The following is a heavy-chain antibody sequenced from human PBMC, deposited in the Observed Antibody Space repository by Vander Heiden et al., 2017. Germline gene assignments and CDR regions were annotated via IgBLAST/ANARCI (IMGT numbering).Heavy chain of an antibody. CDR3: AKDPGSGLPDWTNYFDY. V-gene: IGHV3-30*18. CDR1: SSYG. CDR2: ISYDGSNK. D-gene: IGHD1-26*01. J-gene: IGHJ4*02. Sequence: SSYGMHWVRQAPGKGLEWVAVISYDGSNKYYADSVKGRFTISRDNSKNTLYLQMNSLRAEDTAVYYCAKDPGSGLPDWTNYFDYWGQGTLVTVSS.